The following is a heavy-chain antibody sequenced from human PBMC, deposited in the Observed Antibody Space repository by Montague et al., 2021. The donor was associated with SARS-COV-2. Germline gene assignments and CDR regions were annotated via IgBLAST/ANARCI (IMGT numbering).Heavy chain of an antibody. CDR3: ARRYCSSTSCPNWFDP. J-gene: IGHJ5*02. D-gene: IGHD2-2*01. CDR1: GGSFSGYY. Sequence: SETLSLTCAVYGGSFSGYYWSWIRQPPGKGLEWIGEINHSGSTNYNPSLKSRVTISVDKSKNQFSLKLSSVTAADTAVYYCARRYCSSTSCPNWFDPWGQGTLVTVSS. CDR2: INHSGST. V-gene: IGHV4-34*01.